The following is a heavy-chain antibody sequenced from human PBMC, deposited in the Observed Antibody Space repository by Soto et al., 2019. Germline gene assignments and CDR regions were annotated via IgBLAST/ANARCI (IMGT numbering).Heavy chain of an antibody. CDR1: GFTFSSYA. Sequence: PGGSLRLSCAASGFTFSSYAMSWVRQAPGKGLEWVSAISGSGGSTYYADSVKGRFTISRDNSKNTLYLQMNRLRAEDTAVYYCAKYMVRGVTISPGDYWGQGTLVTVSS. V-gene: IGHV3-23*01. CDR2: ISGSGGST. J-gene: IGHJ4*02. D-gene: IGHD3-10*01. CDR3: AKYMVRGVTISPGDY.